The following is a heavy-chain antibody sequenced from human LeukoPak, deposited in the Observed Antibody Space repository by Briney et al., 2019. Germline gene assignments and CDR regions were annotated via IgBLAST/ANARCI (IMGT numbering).Heavy chain of an antibody. J-gene: IGHJ4*02. CDR2: INPNSGGT. V-gene: IGHV1-2*02. D-gene: IGHD2-21*02. CDR1: GYTFTGYY. Sequence: ASVKVSCKASGYTFTGYYMHWVRQAPGQGLEWMGWINPNSGGTNYAQKFQGRVTMTRDTSISTAYMELSRLRSDDTAVYYCAREPSIVVVTANDYWSQGTLVTVSS. CDR3: AREPSIVVVTANDY.